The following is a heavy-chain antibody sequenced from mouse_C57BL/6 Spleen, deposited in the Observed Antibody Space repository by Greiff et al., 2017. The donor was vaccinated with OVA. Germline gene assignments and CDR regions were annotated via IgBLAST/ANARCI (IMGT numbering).Heavy chain of an antibody. CDR3: ARSGVTTVVAPSYWYFDV. Sequence: VQLQQSGAELARPGASVKLSCKASGYTFTSYGISWVKQRTGQGLEWIGEIYPRSGNTYYTEKFKGKATLTADKSSSTAYMELRSLTSEDSAVYFCARSGVTTVVAPSYWYFDVWGTGTTVTVSA. V-gene: IGHV1-81*01. D-gene: IGHD1-1*01. CDR1: GYTFTSYG. J-gene: IGHJ1*03. CDR2: IYPRSGNT.